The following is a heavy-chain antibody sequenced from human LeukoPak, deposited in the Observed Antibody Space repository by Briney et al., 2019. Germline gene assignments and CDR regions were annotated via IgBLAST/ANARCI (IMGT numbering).Heavy chain of an antibody. CDR2: IYYSGST. D-gene: IGHD2-15*01. Sequence: SETLSLTRTVSGGSISSGDYYWSWMRQPPGKGLEWIGYIYYSGSTYYNPSLKSRVTISVDTSKNQFTLKLSSVTAADTAVYYCARGGCSGGSCYSGNWFDPWGQGTLVTVSS. J-gene: IGHJ5*02. CDR1: GGSISSGDYY. CDR3: ARGGCSGGSCYSGNWFDP. V-gene: IGHV4-30-4*01.